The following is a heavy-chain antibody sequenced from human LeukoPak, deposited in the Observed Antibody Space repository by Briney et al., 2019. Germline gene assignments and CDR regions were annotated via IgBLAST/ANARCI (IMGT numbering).Heavy chain of an antibody. CDR2: VSSDGNTE. CDR3: AKIYDSRKDDPFDV. D-gene: IGHD3-22*01. CDR1: GFTLSNYG. J-gene: IGHJ3*01. V-gene: IGHV3-30*18. Sequence: PGGSLRLSCAASGFTLSNYGMHWVRQAPGKGLEWLTVVSSDGNTEYYADSVKGRFTISRDNSKNTMYLQMNSLRVEDTAVYYCAKIYDSRKDDPFDVWGQGTMVTASS.